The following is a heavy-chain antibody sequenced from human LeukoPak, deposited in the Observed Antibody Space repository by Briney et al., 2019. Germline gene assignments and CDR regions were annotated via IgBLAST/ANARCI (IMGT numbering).Heavy chain of an antibody. CDR1: GGSISSYY. Sequence: SETLSLTCTVSGGSISSYYWSWIRQPPGKGXXXXGYXYYSGSTNYNPSLKSRVTISVDTSKNQFSLKLSSVTAADTAVYYCARGLRSGSWYEAFDIWGQGTMVTVSS. V-gene: IGHV4-59*01. J-gene: IGHJ3*02. CDR2: XYYSGST. D-gene: IGHD6-13*01. CDR3: ARGLRSGSWYEAFDI.